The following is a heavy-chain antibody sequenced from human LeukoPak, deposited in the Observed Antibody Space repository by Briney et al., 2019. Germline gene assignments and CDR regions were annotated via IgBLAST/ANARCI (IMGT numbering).Heavy chain of an antibody. Sequence: GGSLRLSCAASGLTFSSYWMHWVRQAPGKGLVWVSRINSDGSSTSYADSVKGRFTISRDNAKNTLYLRMNSLRAEDTAVYYCARRSSGSPPYYFGYWGQGTLVTVSS. D-gene: IGHD1-26*01. CDR1: GLTFSSYW. J-gene: IGHJ4*02. V-gene: IGHV3-74*01. CDR2: INSDGSST. CDR3: ARRSSGSPPYYFGY.